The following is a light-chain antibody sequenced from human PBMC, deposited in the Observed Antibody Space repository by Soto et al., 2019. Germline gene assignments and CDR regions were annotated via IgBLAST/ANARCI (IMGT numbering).Light chain of an antibody. V-gene: IGLV2-8*01. CDR1: RSDVGYYDY. CDR2: EVT. J-gene: IGLJ1*01. CDR3: SSYAGSNNFV. Sequence: QSVLTQPHSASGFPGQSVTISCTGTRSDVGYYDYVSWYQQHPGKAPKLVIYEVTKRPSGVPDRVSASKSGNTASLTVSGLRAEDAADYYCSSYAGSNNFVVGSGTKLTVL.